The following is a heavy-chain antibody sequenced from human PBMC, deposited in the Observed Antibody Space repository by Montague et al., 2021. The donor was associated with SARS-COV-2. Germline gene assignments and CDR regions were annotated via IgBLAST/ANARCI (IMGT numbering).Heavy chain of an antibody. Sequence: SLRLSCAASGFTFSSYSMHWVRQAPGKGLEWVAVISYNGSNKYYADSVKGRFTISRDNSKNTLYLQMNSLRAEDTAVYYCARAGGYRDSCDIWGQGTTVTVSS. V-gene: IGHV3-30-3*01. CDR1: GFTFSSYS. J-gene: IGHJ3*02. CDR2: ISYNGSNK. CDR3: ARAGGYRDSCDI. D-gene: IGHD3-22*01.